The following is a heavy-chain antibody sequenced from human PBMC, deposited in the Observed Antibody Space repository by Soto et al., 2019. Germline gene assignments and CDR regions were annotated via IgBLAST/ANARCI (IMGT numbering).Heavy chain of an antibody. CDR2: IKQDGSEK. CDR3: ASFPQRAGMGYYYGMDV. D-gene: IGHD1-1*01. Sequence: EVQLVESGGGLVQPGGSLRLSCAASGFTFSSYWMSWVRQAPGKGLEWVANIKQDGSEKYYVDSVKGRFTISRDNAKNSLYLQMNSLRAEDTAVYYCASFPQRAGMGYYYGMDVWGQGTTVTVSS. CDR1: GFTFSSYW. V-gene: IGHV3-7*01. J-gene: IGHJ6*02.